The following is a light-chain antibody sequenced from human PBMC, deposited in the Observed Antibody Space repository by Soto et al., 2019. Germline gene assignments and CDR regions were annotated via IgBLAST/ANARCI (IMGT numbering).Light chain of an antibody. CDR3: QQRSNWPRALT. V-gene: IGKV3-11*01. CDR1: QSVSSY. Sequence: EIVLTQSPATLSLSPGERATLSCRASQSVSSYLAWYQQKPGQAPRLLIYDASNRATGIPARFSGSGSGTDFTLTISSLEPEDFAVYYCQQRSNWPRALTFGGVTTVEIK. CDR2: DAS. J-gene: IGKJ4*01.